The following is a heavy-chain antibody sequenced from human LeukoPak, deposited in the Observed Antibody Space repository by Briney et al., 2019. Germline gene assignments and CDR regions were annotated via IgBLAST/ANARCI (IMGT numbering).Heavy chain of an antibody. CDR3: ARGRENYFDY. J-gene: IGHJ4*02. D-gene: IGHD1-26*01. CDR2: IIPSGGST. Sequence: ASVKVSCKASGYTFNTYYIHWVRQAPGQGLEWMGIIIPSGGSTTYAQNFQGRVTMTRDMSSSTVYLELSSLRSEDTAMYYCARGRENYFDYWSQGTLVTVSS. CDR1: GYTFNTYY. V-gene: IGHV1-46*02.